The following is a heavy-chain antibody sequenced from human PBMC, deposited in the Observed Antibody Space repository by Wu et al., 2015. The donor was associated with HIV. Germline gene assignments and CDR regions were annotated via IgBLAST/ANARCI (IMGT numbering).Heavy chain of an antibody. Sequence: QVQLVQSGAEVKKPGSSVKVSCKASGGTFSSYAISWVRQAPGQGLEWMGGIIPIFGTANYAQKFQGRVTITADESTSTAYMELSSLRSEDTAVYYCARGSDYCSGGSCYPEYFQHWGQGTLVTVSS. V-gene: IGHV1-69*12. D-gene: IGHD2-15*01. CDR3: ARGSDYCSGGSCYPEYFQH. CDR1: GGTFSSYA. CDR2: IIPIFGTA. J-gene: IGHJ1*01.